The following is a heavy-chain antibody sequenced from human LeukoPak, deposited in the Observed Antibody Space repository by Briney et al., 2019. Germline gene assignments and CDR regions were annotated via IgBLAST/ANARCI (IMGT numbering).Heavy chain of an antibody. V-gene: IGHV3-48*01. CDR2: ISSSSSTI. J-gene: IGHJ3*02. CDR3: ARVRDGITIFGLVIRDDAFDI. Sequence: PGGSLRLSCAASGFTFSSYEMNWVRQAPGKGLEWVSYISSSSSTIYYADSVKGRFTISRDNAKNSLYLQMNSLRAEDTAVYYCARVRDGITIFGLVIRDDAFDIWGQGTMVTVSS. CDR1: GFTFSSYE. D-gene: IGHD3-3*01.